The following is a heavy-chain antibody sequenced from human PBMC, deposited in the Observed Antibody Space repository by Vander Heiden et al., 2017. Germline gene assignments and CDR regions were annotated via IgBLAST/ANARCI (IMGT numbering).Heavy chain of an antibody. J-gene: IGHJ4*02. D-gene: IGHD6-13*01. CDR2: IYPGDSDT. CDR1: GDSFTSYC. V-gene: IGHV5-51*01. Sequence: EVQLVQSGAAVKDPGASLKSSCRGSGDSFTSYCIGWVRQMPGKGLEWMGIIYPGDSDTRYSPSFQGQVTISADKSISTAYLQWSSLKASDTAMYDCARCGRPGIPPGIADGWGQGTLVTVSS. CDR3: ARCGRPGIPPGIADG.